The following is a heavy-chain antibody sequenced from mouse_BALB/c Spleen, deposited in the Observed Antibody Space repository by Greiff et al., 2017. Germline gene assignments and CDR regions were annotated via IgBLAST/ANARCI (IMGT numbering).Heavy chain of an antibody. V-gene: IGHV5-6-2*01. CDR1: GFTFSSYY. CDR2: INSNGGST. J-gene: IGHJ4*01. CDR3: ARIPGSYYAMDY. Sequence: EVQRVESGGGLVKLGGSLKLSCAASGFTFSSYYMSWVRQTPEKRLELVAAINSNGGSTYYPDTVKGRFTISRDNAKNTLYLQMSSLKSEDTALYYCARIPGSYYAMDYWGQGTSVTVSS. D-gene: IGHD1-1*01.